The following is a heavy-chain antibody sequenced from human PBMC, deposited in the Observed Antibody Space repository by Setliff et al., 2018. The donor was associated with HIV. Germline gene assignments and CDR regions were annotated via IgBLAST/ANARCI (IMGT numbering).Heavy chain of an antibody. CDR1: GYSFTNYW. V-gene: IGHV5-51*01. J-gene: IGHJ4*02. CDR2: IYPGDSDT. CDR3: VRRQQRPQNAIES. D-gene: IGHD6-25*01. Sequence: PGESLKISCQGSGYSFTNYWIGWVRQMPGKGLELMGIIYPGDSDTRYSPSFEGQVTVSVDRSINTAYLHWSSLKASDTAMYYCVRRQQRPQNAIESWGPGTLVTVSS.